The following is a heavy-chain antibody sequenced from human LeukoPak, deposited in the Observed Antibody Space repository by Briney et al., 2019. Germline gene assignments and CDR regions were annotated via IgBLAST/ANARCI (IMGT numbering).Heavy chain of an antibody. CDR2: IIPTFGTA. CDR3: ARAVGSGSYLDYYYGMDV. D-gene: IGHD1-26*01. V-gene: IGHV1-69*13. Sequence: GASVKVSCKASGGTFTSYAISWVRQAPGQGLEWMGGIIPTFGTANYAQKFQGRVTITADESTSTAYMELSSLRSEDTAVYYCARAVGSGSYLDYYYGMDVWGQGTTVTVSS. J-gene: IGHJ6*02. CDR1: GGTFTSYA.